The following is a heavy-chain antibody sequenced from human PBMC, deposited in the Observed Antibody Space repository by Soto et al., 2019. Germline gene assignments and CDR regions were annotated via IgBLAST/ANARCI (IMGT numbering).Heavy chain of an antibody. CDR3: ARDTETLGPRANDALDI. CDR1: GYTFSAYT. J-gene: IGHJ3*02. Sequence: ASVKVSCRATGYTFSAYTMNWVRQAPGQSLEWMGWINAGSGTTKYSQNFQGRVSITRDTSASTVYMELTGLTSEDTAVYYCARDTETLGPRANDALDIWGQGTMVTVSS. CDR2: INAGSGTT. V-gene: IGHV1-3*01. D-gene: IGHD3-3*02.